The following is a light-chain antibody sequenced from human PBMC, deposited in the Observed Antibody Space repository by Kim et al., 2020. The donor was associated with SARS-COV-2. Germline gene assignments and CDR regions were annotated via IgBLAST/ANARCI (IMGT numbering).Light chain of an antibody. V-gene: IGKV1-27*01. CDR1: QGISTY. Sequence: ASVGDRVTITCRASQGISTYLAWYQQKTGRVPKFLIYDASPLHTGVPTRFSGSGSGTDFTLTISSLQPEDVATYCCQQYNSSPWTFGQGTKLDIK. CDR3: QQYNSSPWT. J-gene: IGKJ1*01. CDR2: DAS.